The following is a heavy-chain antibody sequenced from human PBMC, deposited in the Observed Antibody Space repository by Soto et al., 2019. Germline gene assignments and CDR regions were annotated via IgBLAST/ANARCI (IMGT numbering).Heavy chain of an antibody. D-gene: IGHD4-4*01. CDR1: GGSFSDFA. V-gene: IGHV1-69*01. CDR3: ARGGIVAVPAALSSYDDYTNYRFDS. J-gene: IGHJ4*02. CDR2: TIPMFAAT. Sequence: QVQLAQSGAEVRKPGSSVKVSCRASGGSFSDFAFSWVRQAPGQGLEWMGGTIPMFAATKYAQRIQGRITNIADASTRTVYLALRSLTSDDSAVYYCARGGIVAVPAALSSYDDYTNYRFDSWGQGTLVSVSS.